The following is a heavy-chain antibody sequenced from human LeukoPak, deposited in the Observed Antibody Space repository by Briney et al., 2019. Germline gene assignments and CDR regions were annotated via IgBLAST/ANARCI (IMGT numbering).Heavy chain of an antibody. Sequence: SETLSLTCTVSGGSISSYLWSWIRQPAGKGLEWLGRIHTDGTTTYSPSLQSRLTMSVDTSKKQISLRLSSVTAAETAIYYCATEQVSGSAWGFDYWGQGSLVTVSS. CDR2: IHTDGTT. V-gene: IGHV4-4*07. D-gene: IGHD6-19*01. CDR3: ATEQVSGSAWGFDY. J-gene: IGHJ4*02. CDR1: GGSISSYL.